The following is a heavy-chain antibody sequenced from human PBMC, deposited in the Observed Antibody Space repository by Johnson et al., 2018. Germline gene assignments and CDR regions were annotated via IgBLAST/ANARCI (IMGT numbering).Heavy chain of an antibody. Sequence: VQLVESGGGLVQPGGSLRLSCAASGFTFSSYWMHWVRQAPGKGLVWVSRINSDGSSTSYADSVKGRFTISRENSRNTLSLQMNRLRAEDSAVYYCANTHVEMATIGGAFDIWGQGTTVTVSS. CDR3: ANTHVEMATIGGAFDI. V-gene: IGHV3-74*02. J-gene: IGHJ3*02. CDR2: INSDGSST. CDR1: GFTFSSYW. D-gene: IGHD5-24*01.